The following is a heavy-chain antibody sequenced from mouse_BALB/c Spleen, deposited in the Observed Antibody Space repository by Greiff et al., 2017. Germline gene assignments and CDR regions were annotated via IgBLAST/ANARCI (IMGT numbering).Heavy chain of an antibody. CDR2: ISYSGST. J-gene: IGHJ3*01. Sequence: VQLQQSGPGLVKPSQSLSLTCTVTGYSITSDYAWNWIRQFPGNKLEWMGYISYSGSTSYNPSLKSRISITRDTSKNQFFLQLNSVTTEDTATYYCAHYYGSSYRFAYWGQGTLVTVSA. V-gene: IGHV3-2*02. CDR1: GYSITSDYA. D-gene: IGHD1-1*01. CDR3: AHYYGSSYRFAY.